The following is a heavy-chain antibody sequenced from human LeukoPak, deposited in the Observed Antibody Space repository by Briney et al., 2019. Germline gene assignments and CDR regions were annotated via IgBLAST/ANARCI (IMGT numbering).Heavy chain of an antibody. CDR3: ASGSGSYRTPYYYMDV. J-gene: IGHJ6*03. Sequence: GGSLRLSCAASGFTVSSNYMSWARQAPGKELEWVSDIYSGGSTYYADSVKGRFTISRDNSKNTLYLQMNSLRAEDTAVYYCASGSGSYRTPYYYMDVWGTGTTVTVSS. CDR1: GFTVSSNY. V-gene: IGHV3-53*01. CDR2: IYSGGST. D-gene: IGHD3-10*01.